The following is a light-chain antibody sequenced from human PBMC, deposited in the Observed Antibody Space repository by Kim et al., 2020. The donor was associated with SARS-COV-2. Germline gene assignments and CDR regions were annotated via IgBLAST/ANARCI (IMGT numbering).Light chain of an antibody. Sequence: SYELTQPSSVSVSPGQTARITCSGGVLAKKKYARWFQQKPGQAPVLVIYKDSERPSGIPERFSGSSSGTTVTLTISGAQVEDEADYYCYSQNVFGGGTQLTVL. CDR3: YSQNV. V-gene: IGLV3-27*01. CDR1: VLAKKKY. CDR2: KDS. J-gene: IGLJ3*02.